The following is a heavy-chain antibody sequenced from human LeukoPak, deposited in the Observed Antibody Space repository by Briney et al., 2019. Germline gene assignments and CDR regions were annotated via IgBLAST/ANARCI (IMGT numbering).Heavy chain of an antibody. CDR1: GFTFSSSE. D-gene: IGHD2-8*01. J-gene: IGHJ5*02. CDR2: INSSGRTI. V-gene: IGHV3-48*03. CDR3: ARRLGYCTNGVCYGGGFDP. Sequence: GGSLRLSCAASGFTFSSSEMNWVPQAPGKGLEGISYINSSGRTIYYATSVKGRFTISRDNAKDSLFLQMIRLRGEDTAVYYCARRLGYCTNGVCYGGGFDPWGQGTLVTVSS.